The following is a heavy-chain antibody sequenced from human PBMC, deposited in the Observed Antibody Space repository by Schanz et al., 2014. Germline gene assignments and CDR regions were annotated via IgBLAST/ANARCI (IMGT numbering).Heavy chain of an antibody. J-gene: IGHJ4*02. CDR2: VSASGGGP. CDR3: VKDDRGDVVVVAANY. CDR1: GFTFSSYG. Sequence: VQLVESGGGVVQPGRSRRLSCEASGFTFSSYGMHWVRQAPGKGLEWVSLVSASGGGPFYADSVKGRFTISRDNSRNTVYLQMSSLRAEDTAVYYCVKDDRGDVVVVAANYWGQGAQVIDSS. D-gene: IGHD2-15*01. V-gene: IGHV3-23*04.